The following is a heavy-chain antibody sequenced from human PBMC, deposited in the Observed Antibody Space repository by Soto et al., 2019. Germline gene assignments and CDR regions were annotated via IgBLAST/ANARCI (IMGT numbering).Heavy chain of an antibody. J-gene: IGHJ2*01. Sequence: EVQLVESGGGLVQPGGSLRLSCVASGFTFSNYWMGWVRQAPGKGLEWVANIRQDGGDKRYLDSVKGRFTISRDNAQNSLYLQMNSLRAEDTAVYYCARIDCGGNCYSRSWYFDIWGRGTLVTVSS. D-gene: IGHD2-21*02. V-gene: IGHV3-7*03. CDR2: IRQDGGDK. CDR1: GFTFSNYW. CDR3: ARIDCGGNCYSRSWYFDI.